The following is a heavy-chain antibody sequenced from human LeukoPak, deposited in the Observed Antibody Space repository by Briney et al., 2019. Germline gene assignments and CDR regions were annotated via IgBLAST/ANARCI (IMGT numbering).Heavy chain of an antibody. CDR3: ARGFSSSWYHYFDY. CDR2: INHSGST. J-gene: IGHJ4*02. D-gene: IGHD6-13*01. CDR1: GGSFSGYY. Sequence: PSETLSLTCAVYGGSFSGYYWSWIRQPPGKGLEWIGEINHSGSTNYNPSLKSRVTISVDTSKNQFPLKLSSVTAADTAVYYCARGFSSSWYHYFDYWGQGTLVTVSS. V-gene: IGHV4-34*01.